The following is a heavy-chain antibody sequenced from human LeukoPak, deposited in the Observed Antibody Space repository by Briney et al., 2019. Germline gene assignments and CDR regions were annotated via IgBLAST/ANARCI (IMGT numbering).Heavy chain of an antibody. CDR3: AANWNCDY. CDR2: ISNSGGNT. J-gene: IGHJ4*02. V-gene: IGHV3-23*01. CDR1: GFTFSTYA. D-gene: IGHD1-20*01. Sequence: GGSLRLSCAASGFTFSTYAMAWVRRAPQKGLEWVAIISNSGGNTYYADSMKGRFTISRDNSKNTLYLQMISLSAEDTAIYYCAANWNCDYWGQGTLVTVSS.